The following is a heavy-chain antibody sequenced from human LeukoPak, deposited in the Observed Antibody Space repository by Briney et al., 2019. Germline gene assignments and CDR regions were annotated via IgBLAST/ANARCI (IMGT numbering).Heavy chain of an antibody. V-gene: IGHV3-23*01. CDR2: ISGSGGST. Sequence: GGSLRLSCAASGFTFSTYAMSWARQAPGKGLGWVSGISGSGGSTYYADSVKGRFTIFRDNSKNTLYLQMNSLRADDTAVYYCAKRPDYSSSWYRFAYWGQGTLVTVSS. CDR3: AKRPDYSSSWYRFAY. J-gene: IGHJ4*02. CDR1: GFTFSTYA. D-gene: IGHD6-13*01.